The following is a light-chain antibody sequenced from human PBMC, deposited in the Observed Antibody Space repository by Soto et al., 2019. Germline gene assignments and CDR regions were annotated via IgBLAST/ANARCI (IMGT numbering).Light chain of an antibody. V-gene: IGKV3D-15*01. J-gene: IGKJ5*01. CDR2: GAS. CDR1: QTITSSY. Sequence: PGERATLSCRATQTITSSYLAWYQQKPGQAPRLLIYGASSRATGIPDRFSGSGSGTEFTLTISSLQSEDFAVYYCQQYNNWPPITFGQGTRLEIK. CDR3: QQYNNWPPIT.